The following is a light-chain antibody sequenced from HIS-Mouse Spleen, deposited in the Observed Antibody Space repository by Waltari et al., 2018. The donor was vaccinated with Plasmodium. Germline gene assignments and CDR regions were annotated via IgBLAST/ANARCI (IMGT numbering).Light chain of an antibody. CDR1: QSVSSSY. CDR3: TQYGSSPT. CDR2: GAS. V-gene: IGKV3-20*01. J-gene: IGKJ3*01. Sequence: IVLTQSPGTLSLSPGERASQSVSSSYLAWYQQKPGQAPRLLIYGASSSATGIPDRFRGSGSGTDFTLTISRLEPEDFAVYYCTQYGSSPTFGPGTKVDIK.